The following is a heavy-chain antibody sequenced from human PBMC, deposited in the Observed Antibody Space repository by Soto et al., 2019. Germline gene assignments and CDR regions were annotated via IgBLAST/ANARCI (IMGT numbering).Heavy chain of an antibody. CDR3: ARGVLH. CDR2: IYYSGSN. CDR1: GGSISSGGYY. Sequence: QVQLQESGPGLVKPSQTLSLTCTVSGGSISSGGYYWSWIRQHPGKGLEWIGSIYYSGSNYYNPSVKSRVTVAGDTSKYQFSLKLSSVTAADTAVYYCARGVLHWGQGTLVTVSS. V-gene: IGHV4-31*03. J-gene: IGHJ4*02. D-gene: IGHD3-16*01.